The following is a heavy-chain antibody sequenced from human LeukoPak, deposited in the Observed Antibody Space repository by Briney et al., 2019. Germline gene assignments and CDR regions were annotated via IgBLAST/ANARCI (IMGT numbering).Heavy chain of an antibody. V-gene: IGHV1-2*02. CDR1: GYTFTGYY. CDR2: INPNSGGT. D-gene: IGHD6-6*01. CDR3: ARVREQLARGFDP. Sequence: GASVKVSCKASGYTFTGYYMHWVRQAPGQGLEWMGWINPNSGGTNYAQKFQGRVTMTRDTSISTAYMELSRLRSDDTAVYYCARVREQLARGFDPWGQGTLVTVSS. J-gene: IGHJ5*02.